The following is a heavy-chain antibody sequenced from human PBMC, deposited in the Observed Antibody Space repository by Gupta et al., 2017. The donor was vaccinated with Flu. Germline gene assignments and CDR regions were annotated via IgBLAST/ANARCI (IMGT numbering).Heavy chain of an antibody. Sequence: QVQLVQSGAEVKKPGASVRVACRSSGYTFSVYFISWVRQAPGQGLEWMGWINPNSGSTDYSQRFQGRVTMTRDTAISTAYMELSSLTSDDTAVYYCAAGSDFCTSAICYTEDACDLWGQGTVVTVS. D-gene: IGHD2-2*02. J-gene: IGHJ3*01. V-gene: IGHV1-2*02. CDR1: GYTFSVYF. CDR3: AAGSDFCTSAICYTEDACDL. CDR2: INPNSGST.